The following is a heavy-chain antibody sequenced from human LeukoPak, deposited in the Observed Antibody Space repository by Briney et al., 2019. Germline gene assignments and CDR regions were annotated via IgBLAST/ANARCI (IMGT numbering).Heavy chain of an antibody. Sequence: GGSLRLSCAASGFTFSSYAMHWVRQAPGKGLEWVAVISYDGSNKYYADSVKGRFTISRDNSKNTLYLQMNSLRAEDTAVYYCARGRGSRPYYFDYWGQGTLATVSS. CDR1: GFTFSSYA. CDR3: ARGRGSRPYYFDY. J-gene: IGHJ4*02. V-gene: IGHV3-30-3*01. CDR2: ISYDGSNK. D-gene: IGHD5-24*01.